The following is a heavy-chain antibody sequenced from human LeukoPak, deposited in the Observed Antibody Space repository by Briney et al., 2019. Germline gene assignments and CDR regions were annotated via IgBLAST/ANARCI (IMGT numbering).Heavy chain of an antibody. CDR1: GFTYSDYY. CDR2: ISSSGSTI. D-gene: IGHD2-2*01. Sequence: GGSLRLSCAASGFTYSDYYMSWIRQAPGKGLEWVSYISSSGSTIYYADSVKGRFTISRDNAKNSLYLQMNSLRAEDTAVYYCARTSTSHSFDYWGQGTLVTVSS. V-gene: IGHV3-11*04. J-gene: IGHJ4*02. CDR3: ARTSTSHSFDY.